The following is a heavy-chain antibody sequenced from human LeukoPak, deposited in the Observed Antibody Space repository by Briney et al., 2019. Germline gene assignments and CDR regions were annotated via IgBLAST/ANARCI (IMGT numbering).Heavy chain of an antibody. CDR2: INASGGST. D-gene: IGHD1-20*01. Sequence: GASVKVSCKASVYTFTSHYMHWVRQAPGQELEWMGIINASGGSTSYAQKFQGRVTMTRDTSTSTVYMELSSLRSEDTAGYYCARDPGITGISRSRTYYFDYWGQGTLVTVSS. V-gene: IGHV1-46*01. CDR1: VYTFTSHY. CDR3: ARDPGITGISRSRTYYFDY. J-gene: IGHJ4*02.